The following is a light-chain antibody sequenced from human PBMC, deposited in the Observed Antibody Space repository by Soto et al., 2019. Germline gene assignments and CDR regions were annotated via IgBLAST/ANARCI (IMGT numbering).Light chain of an antibody. CDR1: QSVSSSY. CDR2: GAS. Sequence: EIVLTQSPGTLSVSPGERATLSCRASQSVSSSYLAWYQQKPGQAPRLLIYGASSRATGIPDRFSGSGSGTDFTLTISRLEPEDFAVYYCQHYGSSLWTFRQGTKVEIK. CDR3: QHYGSSLWT. V-gene: IGKV3-20*01. J-gene: IGKJ1*01.